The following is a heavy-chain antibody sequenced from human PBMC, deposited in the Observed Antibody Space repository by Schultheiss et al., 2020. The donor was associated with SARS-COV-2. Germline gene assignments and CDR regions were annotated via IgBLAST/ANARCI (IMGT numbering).Heavy chain of an antibody. V-gene: IGHV4-4*02. D-gene: IGHD1-26*01. CDR1: GGSISSSNW. J-gene: IGHJ4*02. Sequence: SETLSLTCAVSGGSISSSNWWSWVRQPPGKGLEWIGEINHSGSTNYNPSLKSRVTISVDTSKNQFSLKLSSVTAADTAVYYCAGMGATRQFDYWGQGTLVTVSS. CDR3: AGMGATRQFDY. CDR2: INHSGST.